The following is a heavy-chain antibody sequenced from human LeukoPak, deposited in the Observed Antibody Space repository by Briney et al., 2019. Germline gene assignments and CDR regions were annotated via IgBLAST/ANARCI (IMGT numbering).Heavy chain of an antibody. Sequence: NPGGSLRLSCAASGFTFNNAWMSWVRQAPGKGLEWVGRIKSKTDGGTIDYAAPVKGRFTISRDESKNTVYLQMNSLKTEDTAVYYCTTFLSGGTEAHWGQGALVTVSS. CDR2: IKSKTDGGTI. CDR3: TTFLSGGTEAH. J-gene: IGHJ4*02. V-gene: IGHV3-15*01. CDR1: GFTFNNAW. D-gene: IGHD1-1*01.